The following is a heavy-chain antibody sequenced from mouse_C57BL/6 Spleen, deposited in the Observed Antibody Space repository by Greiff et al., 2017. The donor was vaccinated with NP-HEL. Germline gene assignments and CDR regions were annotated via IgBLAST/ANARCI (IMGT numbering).Heavy chain of an antibody. Sequence: EVQLQQSGPELVKPGASVKISCKASGYTFTDYYMNWVKQSHGKSLEWIGDINPNNGGTSYNQKFKGKATLTVDKSSSTAYMELRSLTSEDSAVYYCAREGYDGYFYWGKGTLVTVSA. CDR1: GYTFTDYY. D-gene: IGHD2-3*01. CDR3: AREGYDGYFY. J-gene: IGHJ3*01. V-gene: IGHV1-26*01. CDR2: INPNNGGT.